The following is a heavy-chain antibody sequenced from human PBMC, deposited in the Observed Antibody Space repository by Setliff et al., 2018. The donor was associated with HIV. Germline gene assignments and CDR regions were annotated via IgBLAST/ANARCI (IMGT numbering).Heavy chain of an antibody. CDR1: GGSFSAYS. CDR3: ARLGDNSDWRSNYFFYYMDV. J-gene: IGHJ6*03. V-gene: IGHV4-34*01. CDR2: INHSGGT. D-gene: IGHD3-22*01. Sequence: SETLSLTCAVFGGSFSAYSWNWIRQPPGKGLEWIGEINHSGGTNFNPSLKSRLTMSVDTSKNQFSLSLISMTAADSGIYYCARLGDNSDWRSNYFFYYMDVWGKGTTVTVSS.